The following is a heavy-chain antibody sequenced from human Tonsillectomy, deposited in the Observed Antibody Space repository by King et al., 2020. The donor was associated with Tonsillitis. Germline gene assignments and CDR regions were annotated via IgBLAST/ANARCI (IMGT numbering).Heavy chain of an antibody. V-gene: IGHV4-34*01. CDR1: GGSFSGYY. CDR2: INHRGTT. CDR3: ARGKNYDFWSGYHHDY. D-gene: IGHD3-3*01. Sequence: VQLPQWGAGLLKPSETLSLPCAVYGGSFSGYYWNWLRQSPGKGLEWIGEINHRGTTNYNPSLKSRVTISIDTSKTQFSLKLTSVTAADTAVYYCARGKNYDFWSGYHHDYWGQGTLVTVSS. J-gene: IGHJ4*02.